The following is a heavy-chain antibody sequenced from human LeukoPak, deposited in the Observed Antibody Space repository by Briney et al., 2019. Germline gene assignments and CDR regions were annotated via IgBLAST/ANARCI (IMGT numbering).Heavy chain of an antibody. J-gene: IGHJ4*02. Sequence: ASVKVSRKVSGYTLTELSMHWVRQAPGKGLEWMGGFDPEDGETIYAQKFQGRVTMTEDTSTDTAYMELSSLRSEDTAVYYCATEYIDYYDSSGYYYALGYWGQGTLVTVSS. CDR1: GYTLTELS. CDR3: ATEYIDYYDSSGYYYALGY. D-gene: IGHD3-22*01. CDR2: FDPEDGET. V-gene: IGHV1-24*01.